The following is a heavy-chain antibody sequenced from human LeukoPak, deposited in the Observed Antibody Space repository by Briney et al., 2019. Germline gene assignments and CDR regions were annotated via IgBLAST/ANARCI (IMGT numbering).Heavy chain of an antibody. V-gene: IGHV3-64*01. D-gene: IGHD3-22*01. Sequence: PGGSLRLSGAASGFTFVSYAMTWVRQAPGKGLKFVSAISSNGGSTYYANSVKGRFTISRDNSKNTLYLQMGSLRAEDMAVYYCAGSYYYDSSGYYAPPDYWGQGTLVTVSS. CDR1: GFTFVSYA. CDR3: AGSYYYDSSGYYAPPDY. CDR2: ISSNGGST. J-gene: IGHJ4*02.